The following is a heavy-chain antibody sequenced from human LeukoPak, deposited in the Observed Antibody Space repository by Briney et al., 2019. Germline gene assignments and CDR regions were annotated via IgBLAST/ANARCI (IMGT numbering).Heavy chain of an antibody. CDR1: GGSFSGYY. D-gene: IGHD2-21*01. CDR2: TNHSGST. CDR3: ARGSTVIHAFDI. J-gene: IGHJ3*02. V-gene: IGHV4-34*01. Sequence: SETLSLTCAVYGGSFSGYYWSWIRQPPGKGLEWIGETNHSGSTNYNPSLKSRVTISVDTSKNQFSLKLSSVTAADTAVYYCARGSTVIHAFDIWGQGTMVTVSS.